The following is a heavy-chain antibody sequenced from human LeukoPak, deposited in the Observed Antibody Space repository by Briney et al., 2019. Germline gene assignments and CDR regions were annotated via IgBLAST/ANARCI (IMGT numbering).Heavy chain of an antibody. Sequence: GGSLRLSCAASAFTFSSYSMNWVRQAPGKGLEWVSAISGSGGSTYYADSVKGRFTISRDNSKNTLYLQMNSLRAEDTAVYYCAKELWFGELLPLDYWGQGTLVTVSS. D-gene: IGHD3-10*01. CDR1: AFTFSSYS. J-gene: IGHJ4*02. CDR2: ISGSGGST. CDR3: AKELWFGELLPLDY. V-gene: IGHV3-23*01.